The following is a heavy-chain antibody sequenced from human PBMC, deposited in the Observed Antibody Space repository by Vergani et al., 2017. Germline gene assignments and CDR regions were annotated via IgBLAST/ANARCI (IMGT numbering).Heavy chain of an antibody. Sequence: QVQLQESGPGLVKPPGTLSLTCSVSGESLSGYYWWSWVRQPPGKGLEWVGKIFHTGTTSFNPSLKSRATISMDQSKNQFSLKLNSVTAADTAVYYCATIPLWYGTSADFDFWGQGTLVTVSS. D-gene: IGHD2-21*01. CDR3: ATIPLWYGTSADFDF. CDR2: IFHTGTT. V-gene: IGHV4-4*03. CDR1: GESLSGYYW. J-gene: IGHJ4*02.